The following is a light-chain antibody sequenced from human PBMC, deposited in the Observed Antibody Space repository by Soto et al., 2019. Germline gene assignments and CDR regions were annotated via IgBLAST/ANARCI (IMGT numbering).Light chain of an antibody. CDR3: QQYNNWPWT. CDR2: GAS. J-gene: IGKJ1*01. CDR1: QSVSSN. V-gene: IGKV3-15*01. Sequence: EIVMTQSPATLSVSPGERGTLSCRASQSVSSNLAWYQQKPGQAPRLLSYGASTRATGIPARFSGSRSGTEFTLTISSLQSEDFAVYYCQQYNNWPWTFGQGTKVDIK.